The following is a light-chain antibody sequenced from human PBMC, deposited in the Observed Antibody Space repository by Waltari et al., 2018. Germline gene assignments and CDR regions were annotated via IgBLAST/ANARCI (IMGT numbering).Light chain of an antibody. CDR3: QQYNNWPPWT. V-gene: IGKV3-15*01. J-gene: IGKJ1*01. CDR1: QSVGSN. Sequence: EIVMTQSPATLSVSPGERATRSCRASQSVGSNVAWYQQKPGQAPRLISYGASTRATGIPARFSGSGSGTEFTLTISSLQSEDFAVYYCQQYNNWPPWTFGQGTKVEIK. CDR2: GAS.